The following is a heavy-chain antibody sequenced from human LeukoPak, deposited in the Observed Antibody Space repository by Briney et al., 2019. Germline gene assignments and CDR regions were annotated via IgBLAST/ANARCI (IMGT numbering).Heavy chain of an antibody. CDR1: GGSVSGYY. V-gene: IGHV4-59*08. Sequence: PSETLSLTCTVSGGSVSGYYWSWTRQPPGKGLEYIGYIFYTGTTLYSPSLKTRVTMSVDTSENQFSLKLSSVTAADTAVYYCARHDVVPVIRRGFDFWGQGTLVTVSS. D-gene: IGHD2-21*02. CDR2: IFYTGTT. CDR3: ARHDVVPVIRRGFDF. J-gene: IGHJ4*02.